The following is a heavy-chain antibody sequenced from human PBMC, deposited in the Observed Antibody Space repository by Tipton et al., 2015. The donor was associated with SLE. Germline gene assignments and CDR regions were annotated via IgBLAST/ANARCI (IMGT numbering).Heavy chain of an antibody. CDR2: INHSGST. V-gene: IGHV4-34*01. J-gene: IGHJ4*02. CDR3: ARERVRGTPNYFDT. CDR1: GGSFSGYY. D-gene: IGHD3-10*01. Sequence: GLVKPSETLSLTCAVYGGSFSGYYWSWIRQPPGKGLEWIGEINHSGSTNYNPSLKSRVTISVDTSKNQFSLKLSSVTAADTAVYYCARERVRGTPNYFDTWGQGTLVTVSS.